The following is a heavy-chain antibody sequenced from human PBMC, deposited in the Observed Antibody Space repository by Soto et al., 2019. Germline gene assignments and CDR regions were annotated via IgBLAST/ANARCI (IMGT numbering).Heavy chain of an antibody. J-gene: IGHJ4*02. V-gene: IGHV5-51*01. Sequence: WLSWVRQTPGKGLEWMGIIYPGDSDTRYSPSFQGQVTISADKSISTAYLQWSSLKASDTAMYYCASRGIAAAGPEFDYWGQGTLVTVSS. CDR1: W. D-gene: IGHD6-13*01. CDR2: IYPGDSDT. CDR3: ASRGIAAAGPEFDY.